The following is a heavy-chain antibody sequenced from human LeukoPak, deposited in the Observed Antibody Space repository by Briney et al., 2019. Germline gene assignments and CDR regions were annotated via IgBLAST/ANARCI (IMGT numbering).Heavy chain of an antibody. J-gene: IGHJ1*01. CDR3: ASSPNTYCSSTSCYTR. CDR1: GGSISSYY. CDR2: IYYSGSA. Sequence: SETLSLTCTVSGGSISSYYWSWIRQPPGKGLEWIGYIYYSGSANYNPSLKSRVTISVDTSKNQFSLKLSSVTAADTAVYYCASSPNTYCSSTSCYTRWGQGTLVTVSS. V-gene: IGHV4-59*01. D-gene: IGHD2-2*02.